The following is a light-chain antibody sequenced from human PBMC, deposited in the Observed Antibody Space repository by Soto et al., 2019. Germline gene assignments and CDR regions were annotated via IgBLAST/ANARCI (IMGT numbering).Light chain of an antibody. V-gene: IGLV2-8*01. CDR3: SSYEGSNNVV. J-gene: IGLJ2*01. Sequence: QSALTQPASASGSPGQSVTISCTGTSSDVGGYDYVSWYQQHPGKAPKLMIYEVSKRPSGVPDRFSGFKSGNTASLTVSGLQDEDEADYYCSSYEGSNNVVFGGGTKLTVL. CDR2: EVS. CDR1: SSDVGGYDY.